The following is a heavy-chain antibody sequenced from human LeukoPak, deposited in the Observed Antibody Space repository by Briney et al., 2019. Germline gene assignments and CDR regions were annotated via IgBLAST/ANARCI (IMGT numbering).Heavy chain of an antibody. CDR1: GGSISSYY. J-gene: IGHJ4*02. CDR3: ARAGKSSSWYSAGIDY. Sequence: SETLSLTCTVSGGSISSYYWSWIRQPPGKGLEWIGYIYYSGSTNYNPSLKSRVTISVDTSKNQFSLKLSSVTAADTAMYYCARAGKSSSWYSAGIDYWGQGTLVTVSS. V-gene: IGHV4-59*08. D-gene: IGHD6-13*01. CDR2: IYYSGST.